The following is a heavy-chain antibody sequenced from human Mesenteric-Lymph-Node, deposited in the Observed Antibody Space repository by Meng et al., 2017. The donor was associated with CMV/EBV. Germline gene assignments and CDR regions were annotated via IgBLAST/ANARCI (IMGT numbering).Heavy chain of an antibody. Sequence: ASEKVSCKATGYDFTGYYVHWVRKAPGQGLQWMGWINPNSGGTNYAQKFQGRVTMTRDTSISTAYMELSRLRSDDTAVYYCAREEDNWNDGVVEHYYYGMDVWGQGTTVTVSS. V-gene: IGHV1-2*02. CDR3: AREEDNWNDGVVEHYYYGMDV. CDR1: GYDFTGYY. CDR2: INPNSGGT. D-gene: IGHD1-1*01. J-gene: IGHJ6*02.